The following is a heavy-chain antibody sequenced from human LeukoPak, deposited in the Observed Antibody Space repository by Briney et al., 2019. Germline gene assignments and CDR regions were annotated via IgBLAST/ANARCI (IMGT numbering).Heavy chain of an antibody. V-gene: IGHV1-2*02. CDR2: INPNSGDT. CDR3: AKRGSALSH. CDR1: GYLFTGFY. J-gene: IGHJ4*02. D-gene: IGHD2-15*01. Sequence: AASVKASCKTSGYLFTGFYIHWVRQVPGQGLEWMGWINPNSGDTKSAPKFQGRVAMTRVTSINTAYMEVSGLTPDDTAIYYCAKRGSALSHWGQGTPVTVTS.